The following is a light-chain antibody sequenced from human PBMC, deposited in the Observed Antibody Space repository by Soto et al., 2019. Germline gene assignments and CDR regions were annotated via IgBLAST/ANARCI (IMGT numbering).Light chain of an antibody. Sequence: DIQMTQSPSTLSSSVGDIFTITCRASQSISSWLAWYQQKPGKAPKLLIYKASSLESGVPSRFSGSGSGTEFTLTISSLQPDDFAVYYCQQYINLWTFGQGTKVDIK. CDR2: KAS. J-gene: IGKJ1*01. CDR3: QQYINLWT. CDR1: QSISSW. V-gene: IGKV1-5*03.